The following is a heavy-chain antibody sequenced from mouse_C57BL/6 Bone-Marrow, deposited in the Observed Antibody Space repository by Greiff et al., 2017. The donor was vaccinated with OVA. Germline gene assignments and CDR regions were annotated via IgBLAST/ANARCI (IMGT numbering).Heavy chain of an antibody. J-gene: IGHJ2*01. CDR2: ILPGSGST. D-gene: IGHD4-1*01. V-gene: IGHV1-9*01. CDR3: ASDWAVVDY. CDR1: GYTFTGYC. Sequence: VQLVESGAELMKPGASVKLSCKATGYTFTGYCIEWVKQRPGHGLEWIGEILPGSGSTNYNEKFKGKATFTADTSSNTAYMQLSSLTTEDYAIYDGASDWAVVDYWDQGNALTVSA.